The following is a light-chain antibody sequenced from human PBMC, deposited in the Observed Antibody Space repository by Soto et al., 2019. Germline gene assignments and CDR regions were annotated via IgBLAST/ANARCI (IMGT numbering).Light chain of an antibody. Sequence: DIQMTQSPSTLSASIGDRVTIACRASQGISNWLAWYQQKPGKAPKLLIFHASSLESGVPSGFSGSGSGTEFTLTISSLQSDDFATYYCQQYNTYPTFGQGTKVEIK. J-gene: IGKJ1*01. CDR1: QGISNW. V-gene: IGKV1-5*01. CDR2: HAS. CDR3: QQYNTYPT.